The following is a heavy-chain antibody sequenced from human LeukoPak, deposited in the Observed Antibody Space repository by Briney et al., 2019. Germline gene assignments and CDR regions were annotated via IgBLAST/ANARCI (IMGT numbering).Heavy chain of an antibody. V-gene: IGHV3-21*04. Sequence: NPGGSLRLSCAASGFTFSSYNMNWVRQAPGKGLEWVACISEGSNYIYYADSMKGRFTISRDNAKNSLYLQINSLRAEDTAVYYCARSSYSSSSSVWGQGTMVTVSS. CDR1: GFTFSSYN. J-gene: IGHJ3*01. D-gene: IGHD6-6*01. CDR3: ARSSYSSSSSV. CDR2: ISEGSNYI.